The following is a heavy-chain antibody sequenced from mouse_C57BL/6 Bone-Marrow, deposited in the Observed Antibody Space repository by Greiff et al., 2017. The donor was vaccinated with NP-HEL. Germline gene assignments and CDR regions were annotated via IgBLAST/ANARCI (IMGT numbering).Heavy chain of an antibody. CDR3: ARANRLRTEFAY. D-gene: IGHD2-4*01. J-gene: IGHJ3*01. CDR2: INPSNGGT. CDR1: GYTFPSYW. V-gene: IGHV1-53*01. Sequence: QVQLQQPGTELVKPGASVKLSCTASGYTFPSYWMHWVKQRPGQGLEWIGNINPSNGGTNYNEKFKSKATLTVDKSSSTAYMQLSSLTSEDSAVYYCARANRLRTEFAYWGQGTLVTVSA.